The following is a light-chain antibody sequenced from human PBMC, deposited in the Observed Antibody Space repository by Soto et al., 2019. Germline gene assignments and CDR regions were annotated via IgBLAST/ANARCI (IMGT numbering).Light chain of an antibody. CDR1: QSVTSSY. CDR2: GAS. V-gene: IGKV3-20*01. CDR3: QQYGSSPLT. J-gene: IGKJ4*01. Sequence: EIVLTQSPGTLSLSPGERATLSCRASQSVTSSYLAWYQRKPGQAPSLLIYGASSRATGIPDRFSGSGSGTDFTLTISRLEPEDFAVYYCQQYGSSPLTFGGGTKVDIK.